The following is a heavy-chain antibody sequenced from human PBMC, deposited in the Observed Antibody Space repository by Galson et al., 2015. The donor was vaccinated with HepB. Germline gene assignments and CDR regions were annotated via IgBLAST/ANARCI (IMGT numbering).Heavy chain of an antibody. CDR3: VKVHGSGGPYAFDI. V-gene: IGHV3-30*18. Sequence: SLRLSCAASGFTFSSYGMHWVRQAPGKGLEWVAVISYDGSNKYYADSVKGRFTISRDNTKNTLYLQMNSLRAEVTAVYYCVKVHGSGGPYAFDIWGQGTMVTVSP. J-gene: IGHJ3*02. CDR1: GFTFSSYG. CDR2: ISYDGSNK. D-gene: IGHD2-15*01.